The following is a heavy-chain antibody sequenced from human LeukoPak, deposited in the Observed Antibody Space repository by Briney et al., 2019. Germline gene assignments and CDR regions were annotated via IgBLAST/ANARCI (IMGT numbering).Heavy chain of an antibody. J-gene: IGHJ6*03. CDR2: ISRNGGST. Sequence: GGSLRLSCAASGFTFSSYAMHWVRQAPGKGLEFVSAISRNGGSTHYASAVKGRLTISRENSKNTLYLQMGSVRAEDMSVYCDARWSDYFHYFDVWGKGTTVTVSS. V-gene: IGHV3-64*01. CDR3: ARWSDYFHYFDV. CDR1: GFTFSSYA.